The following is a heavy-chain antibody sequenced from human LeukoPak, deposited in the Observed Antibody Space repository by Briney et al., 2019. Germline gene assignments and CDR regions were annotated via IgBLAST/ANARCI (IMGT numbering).Heavy chain of an antibody. J-gene: IGHJ4*02. CDR3: AGGSGCSGGSCYYLDY. V-gene: IGHV4-34*01. CDR1: GGSFSGYY. D-gene: IGHD2-15*01. Sequence: SETLSLTCAVYGGSFSGYYWSWIRQPPGKGLEWIGEINHSGSTNYNPSLKSRVTTSVDTSKNQFSLKLSSVTAADTAVYYCAGGSGCSGGSCYYLDYWGQGTLVTVSS. CDR2: INHSGST.